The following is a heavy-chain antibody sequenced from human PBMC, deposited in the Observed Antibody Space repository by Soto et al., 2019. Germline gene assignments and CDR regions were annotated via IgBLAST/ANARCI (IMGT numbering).Heavy chain of an antibody. Sequence: ASVKLSCKASGYSFTTYGISWVRQAPGQGLEWMGWVSTYADANHAQKFKGRVTMTTDTTTNTAYMELRSLTSDDTAVYYCARDYDTSKNDCFDPWGQGTLVTVSS. CDR1: GYSFTTYG. D-gene: IGHD3-22*01. CDR2: VSTYADA. CDR3: ARDYDTSKNDCFDP. J-gene: IGHJ5*02. V-gene: IGHV1-18*01.